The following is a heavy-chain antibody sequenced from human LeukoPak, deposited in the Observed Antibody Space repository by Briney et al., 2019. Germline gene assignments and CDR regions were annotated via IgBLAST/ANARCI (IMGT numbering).Heavy chain of an antibody. CDR2: INGNGNYT. CDR1: GFVFSTYA. CDR3: ARDLFSGAEMATLDY. Sequence: GGSLRLSCAASGFVFSTYAIHWVRHAPGKGLEYVSCINGNGNYTDYANSVKGRFTISRDNFKNTVYLQMGSLRAEDMAVYYCARDLFSGAEMATLDYWGQGTLVTVSS. V-gene: IGHV3-64*01. D-gene: IGHD5-24*01. J-gene: IGHJ4*02.